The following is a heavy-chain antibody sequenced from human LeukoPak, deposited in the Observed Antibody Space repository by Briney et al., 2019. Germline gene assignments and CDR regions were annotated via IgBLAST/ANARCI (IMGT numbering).Heavy chain of an antibody. J-gene: IGHJ4*02. CDR3: ARGAIAGANFDY. D-gene: IGHD1-26*01. CDR2: ITTDGSST. Sequence: GGSLRLSCVDSGFTFSRFWMHWVRQAPGKGLVWVSHITTDGSSTSYADSVKGRFTISRDNAKNTLYLQMNSLRAEDTAVYYCARGAIAGANFDYWGQGALVTVSS. V-gene: IGHV3-74*01. CDR1: GFTFSRFW.